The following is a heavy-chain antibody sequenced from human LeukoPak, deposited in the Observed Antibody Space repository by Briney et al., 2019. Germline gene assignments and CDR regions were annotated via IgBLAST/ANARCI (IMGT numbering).Heavy chain of an antibody. CDR2: ISRSGGTT. V-gene: IGHV3-23*01. CDR1: GFTFSSYD. CDR3: AKRGGTESFSAYYYMAV. J-gene: IGHJ6*03. D-gene: IGHD2-15*01. Sequence: GGSLRLSCAASGFTFSSYDMTWVRQTPGKGLQWVALISRSGGTTYYADSVKGRFTISRDNVKNTLDLQMTSVRAADRAEYYCAKRGGTESFSAYYYMAVWGKGTTVTVSS.